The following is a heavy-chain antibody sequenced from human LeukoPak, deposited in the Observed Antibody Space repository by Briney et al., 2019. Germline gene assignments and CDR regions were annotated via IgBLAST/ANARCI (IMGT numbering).Heavy chain of an antibody. CDR3: AKDSRFYGMDV. CDR1: GFTFSSYG. J-gene: IGHJ6*02. D-gene: IGHD3-16*01. V-gene: IGHV3-30*18. Sequence: GGSLRLSCAASGFTFSSYGMHWVRQAPGKGLEWVAVISYDGSNKYYADSVKGRFTISRDNSKNTLYLQMNSLRAEDTAVYYCAKDSRFYGMDVWGQGTTVTVSS. CDR2: ISYDGSNK.